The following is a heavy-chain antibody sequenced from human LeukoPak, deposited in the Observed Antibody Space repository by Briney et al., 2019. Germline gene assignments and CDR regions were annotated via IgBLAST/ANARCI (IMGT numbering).Heavy chain of an antibody. D-gene: IGHD3-22*01. V-gene: IGHV4-30-4*08. CDR1: GGSISSGDYY. J-gene: IGHJ4*02. CDR2: IYYSGST. CDR3: ARGRLYYDSSGYYPNFDY. Sequence: SQTLSLTRTVSGGSISSGDYYLSWIRQPPGKGLEWIGYIYYSGSTYYNPSLKSRVTISVDTSKNQFSLKLSSVTAADTAVYYCARGRLYYDSSGYYPNFDYWGQGTLVTVSS.